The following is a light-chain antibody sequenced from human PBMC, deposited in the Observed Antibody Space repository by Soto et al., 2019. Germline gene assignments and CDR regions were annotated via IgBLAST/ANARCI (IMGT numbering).Light chain of an antibody. Sequence: QSALTQPASVSGSPGQSITISCTGTSSDVGANNYVSWFQQYPGKAPKLMIYDVSNRPSGVSNRFSGSKSDNTASLTISGLQAEDEADYYCSSYTSRSAVLFGGGTKLTVL. CDR2: DVS. CDR1: SSDVGANNY. J-gene: IGLJ3*02. V-gene: IGLV2-14*01. CDR3: SSYTSRSAVL.